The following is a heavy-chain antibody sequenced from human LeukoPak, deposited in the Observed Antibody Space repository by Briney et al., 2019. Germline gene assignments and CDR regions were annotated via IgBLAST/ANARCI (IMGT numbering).Heavy chain of an antibody. D-gene: IGHD3-22*01. V-gene: IGHV4-4*02. Sequence: PSGTLSLTCAVSGGSISSSNWWSWVRQPPGKGLEWIGEINHSGSTNYNPSLKSRVTISVDTSKNQFSLKLSSVTAADTAVYYCARLKPSYDSSGYYYSLYYYYMDVWGKGTTVTISS. CDR1: GGSISSSNW. CDR3: ARLKPSYDSSGYYYSLYYYYMDV. J-gene: IGHJ6*03. CDR2: INHSGST.